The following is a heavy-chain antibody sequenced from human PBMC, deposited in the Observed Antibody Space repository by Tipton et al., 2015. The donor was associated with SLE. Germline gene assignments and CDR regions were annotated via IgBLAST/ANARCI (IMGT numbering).Heavy chain of an antibody. D-gene: IGHD3-3*01. Sequence: TLSLTCTVSGGSIRSYYWSWIRQPPGKGLEWIGYIYYSGSTNYNPSLKSRVTISVDTSKNQFSLKLSSVTAADTAVYYCARVLRFLEWSPFDYWGQGTLVTVSS. CDR1: GGSIRSYY. V-gene: IGHV4-59*08. CDR3: ARVLRFLEWSPFDY. CDR2: IYYSGST. J-gene: IGHJ4*02.